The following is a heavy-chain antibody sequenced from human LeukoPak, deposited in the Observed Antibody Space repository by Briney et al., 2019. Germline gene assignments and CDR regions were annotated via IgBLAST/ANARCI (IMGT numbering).Heavy chain of an antibody. CDR3: AREQEYQLLWSPPTFGFDP. D-gene: IGHD2-2*01. J-gene: IGHJ5*02. CDR2: IYTSGST. Sequence: PSETLSLTCTVSGGSISSYYWSWIRQPAGKGLEWIGRIYTSGSTNYNPSLKSRATMSVDTSKNQFSLKLSSVTAADTAVYYCAREQEYQLLWSPPTFGFDPWGQGTLVTVSS. CDR1: GGSISSYY. V-gene: IGHV4-4*07.